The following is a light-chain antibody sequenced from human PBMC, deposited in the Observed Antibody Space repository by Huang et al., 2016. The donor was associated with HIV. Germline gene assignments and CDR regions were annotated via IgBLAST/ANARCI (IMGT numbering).Light chain of an antibody. V-gene: IGKV3-15*01. CDR3: QQYDAWRT. CDR2: GAF. Sequence: EVLMTQSPATLSVSPGASATLYCRASQSVGRNLAWYQQKRGRSPRLLIYGAFTRATGGPDRFSGSGSGTDFRLTISSLQSEDFAVYYCQQYDAWRTFGQGTKVEL. J-gene: IGKJ1*01. CDR1: QSVGRN.